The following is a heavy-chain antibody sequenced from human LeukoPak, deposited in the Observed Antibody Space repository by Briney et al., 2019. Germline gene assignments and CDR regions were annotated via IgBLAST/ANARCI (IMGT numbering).Heavy chain of an antibody. V-gene: IGHV3-23*01. CDR2: ISGSGGST. CDR1: GFTFSSYA. D-gene: IGHD3-3*01. Sequence: GGSLRLSCAASGFTFSSYAMSWVRQAPGKGLEWVSAISGSGGSTYYADSVKGRFTISRDNSKNTLYLQMNSLRAEDTAVYYCAKGSVAFWSGYWVYWGQGTLVTVSS. CDR3: AKGSVAFWSGYWVY. J-gene: IGHJ4*02.